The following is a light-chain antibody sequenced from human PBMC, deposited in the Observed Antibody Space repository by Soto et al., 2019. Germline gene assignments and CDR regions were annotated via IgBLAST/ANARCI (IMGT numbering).Light chain of an antibody. V-gene: IGKV3-20*01. CDR2: GAS. CDR1: QSVSNNY. J-gene: IGKJ1*01. CDR3: QHYGDSPVT. Sequence: EIVLTQSPGTLSLSPGEGATLSCRASQSVSNNYLAWYQQKPGQAPRLLIFGASSRATLIPDRFTGSGSGTDFTLTISRLEPEDFAVYFCQHYGDSPVTFGQGTKVEIK.